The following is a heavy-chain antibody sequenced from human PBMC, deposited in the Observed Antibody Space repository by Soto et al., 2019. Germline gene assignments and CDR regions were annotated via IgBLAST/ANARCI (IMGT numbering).Heavy chain of an antibody. D-gene: IGHD6-13*01. CDR3: AGATAAHFDY. CDR1: GGSISSFGYS. J-gene: IGHJ4*02. Sequence: SETLSLTCAVSGGSISSFGYSSSWIRQPPGKGLEWIGYIYHSGSTYYNPSLKSRVTISVDRSKNQFSLKLSSVTAADTAVYYCAGATAAHFDYWGQGTLVTVSS. V-gene: IGHV4-30-2*01. CDR2: IYHSGST.